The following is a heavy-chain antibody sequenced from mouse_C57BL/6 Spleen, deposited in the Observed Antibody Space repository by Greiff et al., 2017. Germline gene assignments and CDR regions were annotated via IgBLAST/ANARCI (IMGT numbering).Heavy chain of an antibody. J-gene: IGHJ4*01. CDR2: IYPGDGDT. V-gene: IGHV1-80*01. CDR1: GYAFSSYW. Sequence: VQLVESGAELVKPGASVKISCKASGYAFSSYWMNWVKQRPGKGLEWIGQIYPGDGDTNYNGKFKGKATLTADKSSSTAYMQLSSLTSEDSAVYFCARGGYGNYPYAMDYWGQGTSVTVSS. CDR3: ARGGYGNYPYAMDY. D-gene: IGHD2-1*01.